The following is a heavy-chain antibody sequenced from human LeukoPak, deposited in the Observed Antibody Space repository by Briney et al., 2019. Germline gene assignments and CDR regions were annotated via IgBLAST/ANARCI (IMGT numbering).Heavy chain of an antibody. CDR1: GFVFSSYS. CDR3: ARASSSSPFDY. J-gene: IGHJ4*02. Sequence: PGGSLRLSCAASGFVFSSYSMNWVRQAPGEGLEWVSSISGRSEHILYADSVKGRFTISRDNAKNTLYLQMNSLRAEDTAVYYCARASSSSPFDYWGQGTLVTVSS. V-gene: IGHV3-21*01. D-gene: IGHD6-6*01. CDR2: ISGRSEHI.